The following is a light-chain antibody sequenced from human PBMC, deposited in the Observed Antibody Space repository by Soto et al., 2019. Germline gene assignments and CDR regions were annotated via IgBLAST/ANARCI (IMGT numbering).Light chain of an antibody. V-gene: IGLV4-69*01. J-gene: IGLJ7*01. CDR2: LNSDGSH. Sequence: QLVLTQSPSASASLGASVKLTCTLSSVYSSYAIAWHQQQPEKGPRYLMKLNSDGSHSKGDGIPDRFSGSSSGAARYLTISSLQSEDEADYYCQTWGTGIAVFGGGTQLTDL. CDR1: SVYSSYA. CDR3: QTWGTGIAV.